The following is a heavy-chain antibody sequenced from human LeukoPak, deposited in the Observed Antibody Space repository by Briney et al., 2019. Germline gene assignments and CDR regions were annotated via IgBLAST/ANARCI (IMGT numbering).Heavy chain of an antibody. V-gene: IGHV4-59*08. Sequence: SETLSLPCTVSGRPISNDHRSWIRQPPRKGLEWIGYIYYSRRPNFNPSLKSRVTISVDTSKRQFSLKLSSVTAADTAVYYFARHPPALHGMDVWGQGASVTVSS. CDR2: IYYSRRP. CDR1: GRPISNDH. J-gene: IGHJ6*01. CDR3: ARHPPALHGMDV.